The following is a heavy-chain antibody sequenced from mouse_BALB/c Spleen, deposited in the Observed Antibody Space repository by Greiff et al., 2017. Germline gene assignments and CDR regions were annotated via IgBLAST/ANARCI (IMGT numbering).Heavy chain of an antibody. V-gene: IGHV1S81*02. CDR2: INPSNGRT. CDR1: GYTFTSYW. J-gene: IGHJ1*01. CDR3: ARSNWDNNFDV. Sequence: QVQLKQSGAELVKPGASVKLSCKASGYTFTSYWMHWVKQRPGQGLEWIGEINPSNGRTNYNEKFKSKATLTVDKSSSTAYMQLSSLTSEDSAVYYCARSNWDNNFDVWGAGTTVTVSS. D-gene: IGHD4-1*01.